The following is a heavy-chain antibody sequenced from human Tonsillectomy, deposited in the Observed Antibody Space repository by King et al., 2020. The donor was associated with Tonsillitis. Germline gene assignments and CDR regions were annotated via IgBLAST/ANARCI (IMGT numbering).Heavy chain of an antibody. J-gene: IGHJ2*01. V-gene: IGHV3-30*18. Sequence: VQLVESGGGVVQPGRSLRLSCAASGFTFSNYGMHWVRQVPGKGLEWVALIAYDASYENYADSVKGRFAISRDNSKNTLYLEMNSLRVEDTAVYYCAKDGIALSDWYFDLWGRGTLVTVSS. CDR3: AKDGIALSDWYFDL. CDR2: IAYDASYE. D-gene: IGHD3-16*02. CDR1: GFTFSNYG.